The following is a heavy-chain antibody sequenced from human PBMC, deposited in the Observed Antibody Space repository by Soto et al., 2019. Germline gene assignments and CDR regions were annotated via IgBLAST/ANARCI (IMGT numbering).Heavy chain of an antibody. J-gene: IGHJ4*02. CDR3: ANHGDFAPFDF. Sequence: ASVKVSCKVSGYSLSKLSMNWVRQAPGEGLEWMGGFDPEDGKTTYAQKFQGRVTLTEDTSTDTAYMDLSSLTSEDTAVYYCANHGDFAPFDFCGQRTRVTVSS. CDR2: FDPEDGKT. V-gene: IGHV1-24*01. CDR1: GYSLSKLS.